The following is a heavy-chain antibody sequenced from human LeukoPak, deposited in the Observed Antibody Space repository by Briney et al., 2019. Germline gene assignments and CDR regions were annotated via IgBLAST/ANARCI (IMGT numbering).Heavy chain of an antibody. CDR1: GGSISSYY. V-gene: IGHV4-59*01. CDR3: ARASGGGLIDY. Sequence: SSETLSLTCTVSGGSISSYYWSWIRQPPGKGLEWIGYIYYSGSTNYNPSLKSRVTISVDTSKNQFSLKLSSVTAADTAVYYCARASGGGLIDYWGQGTLVTVSS. CDR2: IYYSGST. D-gene: IGHD3-10*01. J-gene: IGHJ4*02.